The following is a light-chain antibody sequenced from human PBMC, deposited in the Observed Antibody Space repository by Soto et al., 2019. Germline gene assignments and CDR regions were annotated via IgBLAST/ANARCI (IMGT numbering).Light chain of an antibody. CDR2: GAS. CDR1: QSVSSN. J-gene: IGKJ3*01. V-gene: IGKV3-15*01. CDR3: QQYNNWPASFT. Sequence: EIVMTQSPATLSVSPGERAALSCRASQSVSSNLAWYQQKPGQAPRLLIYGASTRTTGGPARFSCSGCGTELTLTISSRQSEDFAVYYCQQYNNWPASFTFGPGTKVDI.